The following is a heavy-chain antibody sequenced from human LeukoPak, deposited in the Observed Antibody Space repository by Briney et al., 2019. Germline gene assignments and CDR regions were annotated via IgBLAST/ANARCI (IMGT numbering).Heavy chain of an antibody. CDR1: GFTFSSYW. Sequence: PGGSLRLSCAASGFTFSSYWMHWVRQAPGKGLVWLSRLITDGSSTSYADSVKGRFTISRDNAKNTLYLQMNSLRAEDTAVYYCARDEDDSSGYKRFAYWGQGTLVTVSS. D-gene: IGHD3-22*01. CDR3: ARDEDDSSGYKRFAY. V-gene: IGHV3-74*01. J-gene: IGHJ4*02. CDR2: LITDGSST.